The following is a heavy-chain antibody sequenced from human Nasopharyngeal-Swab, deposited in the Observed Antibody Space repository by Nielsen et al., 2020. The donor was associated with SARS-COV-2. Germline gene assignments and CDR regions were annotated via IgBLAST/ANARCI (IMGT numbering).Heavy chain of an antibody. Sequence: SLKISYAASGFLFDDFAMYWVRQAPGKGLEWVSGISWNSGSIAYADSVKGRFTISRDKAKNSLYLQMNSLRAEDTALYYCASLRGSNSSLYYYYDMDVWGQGTTITVSS. V-gene: IGHV3-9*01. CDR2: ISWNSGSI. CDR3: ASLRGSNSSLYYYYDMDV. CDR1: GFLFDDFA. D-gene: IGHD6-6*01. J-gene: IGHJ6*02.